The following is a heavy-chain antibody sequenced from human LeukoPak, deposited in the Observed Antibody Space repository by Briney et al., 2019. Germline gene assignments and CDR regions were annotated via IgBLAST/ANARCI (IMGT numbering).Heavy chain of an antibody. CDR2: ISISSSYI. CDR3: ARSPARLRPNWYFDL. Sequence: GRSLRLSCAASGFTFSSYSMNWVRQAPGKGLEWVSSISISSSYIHYADPVKGRFTISRDNAKNSLYLQMNSLRAEDTAVYYCARSPARLRPNWYFDLWGRGTLVTVSS. V-gene: IGHV3-21*01. D-gene: IGHD4-17*01. CDR1: GFTFSSYS. J-gene: IGHJ2*01.